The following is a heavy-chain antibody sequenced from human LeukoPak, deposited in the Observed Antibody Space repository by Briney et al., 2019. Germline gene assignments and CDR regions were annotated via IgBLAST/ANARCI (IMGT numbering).Heavy chain of an antibody. V-gene: IGHV5-51*01. D-gene: IGHD5-18*01. J-gene: IGHJ3*02. CDR3: ARRYSYGSLRAFDI. CDR2: IYPGDSES. CDR1: GYSFTSYW. Sequence: GESLKISCKGSGYSFTSYWIAWVRQMPGKGLEWMGIIYPGDSESRYSPSFQGQVTISVDKSISTAYLQWSSLKASDTVMYYCARRYSYGSLRAFDIWGQGTMVTVSS.